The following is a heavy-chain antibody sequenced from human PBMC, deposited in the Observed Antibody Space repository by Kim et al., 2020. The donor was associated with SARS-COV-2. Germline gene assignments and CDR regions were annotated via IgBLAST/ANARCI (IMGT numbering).Heavy chain of an antibody. CDR1: GFTFSSYA. V-gene: IGHV3-30*04. CDR3: ARDHRQWLANNWFDP. D-gene: IGHD6-19*01. Sequence: GESLRLSCAASGFTFSSYAMHWVRQAPGKGLEWVAVISYDGSNKYYADSVKGRFTISRDNSKNTLYLQMNSLRAEDTAVYYCARDHRQWLANNWFDPWGQ. J-gene: IGHJ5*02. CDR2: ISYDGSNK.